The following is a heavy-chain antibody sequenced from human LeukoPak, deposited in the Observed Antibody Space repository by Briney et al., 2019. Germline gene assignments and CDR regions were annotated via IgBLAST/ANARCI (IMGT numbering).Heavy chain of an antibody. Sequence: GGSLRLSCAASGFAFSAYEMNWVRQAPGKGLEWVAYFAGSDTTIYYADSVRGRFTISRDNAKNSLYLQMNSLRAEDTALYHCTTLGYHLDSWGQGTLVTVSS. CDR1: GFAFSAYE. CDR2: FAGSDTTI. CDR3: TTLGYHLDS. D-gene: IGHD3-22*01. J-gene: IGHJ4*02. V-gene: IGHV3-48*03.